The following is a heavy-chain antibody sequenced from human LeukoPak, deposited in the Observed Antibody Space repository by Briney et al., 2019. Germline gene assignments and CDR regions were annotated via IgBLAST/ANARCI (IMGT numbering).Heavy chain of an antibody. V-gene: IGHV4-39*01. Sequence: PSETLSLTCTVSGGSISSCGYYWGWIRQPPGRGLEWIGSVHCSGSTYCSPSLKSRVTISVDTSKKQIYMKLGSVTAADTAVYYCARHADTAASGTPTAFDIWGQGTMVTVSS. CDR3: ARHADTAASGTPTAFDI. CDR1: GGSISSCGYY. D-gene: IGHD6-13*01. CDR2: VHCSGST. J-gene: IGHJ3*02.